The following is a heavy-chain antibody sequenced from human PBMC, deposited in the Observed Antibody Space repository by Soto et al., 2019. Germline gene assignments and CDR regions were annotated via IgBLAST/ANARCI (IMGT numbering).Heavy chain of an antibody. Sequence: GGSLRLSCAASGLTFGNYGFPWLRQAPGKGLEWVADIWYHGRNTYYADSVEGRFTISRDNSKNTVYLDMNSLRVEDTAVYFCARDGAVGIPYDPWGQGTLVIVSS. CDR1: GLTFGNYG. J-gene: IGHJ5*02. D-gene: IGHD5-18*01. V-gene: IGHV3-33*01. CDR2: IWYHGRNT. CDR3: ARDGAVGIPYDP.